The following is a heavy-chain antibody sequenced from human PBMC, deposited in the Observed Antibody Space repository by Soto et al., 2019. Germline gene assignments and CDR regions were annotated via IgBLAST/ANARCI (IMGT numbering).Heavy chain of an antibody. CDR2: SSTDSGDT. J-gene: IGHJ5*02. CDR1: GYTGFTYD. D-gene: IGHD2-21*02. Sequence: QVHLVQSGVEVKTPGASVKVSCQAAGYTGFTYDISWVRQAPGQGLEWMGCSSTDSGDTKYAQKFQGRVTMTKATSTATAYLEMMSLRAADAYVYDCARHHCPSTSRNWFEPWGQGTLVTVSS. V-gene: IGHV1-18*01. CDR3: ARHHCPSTSRNWFEP.